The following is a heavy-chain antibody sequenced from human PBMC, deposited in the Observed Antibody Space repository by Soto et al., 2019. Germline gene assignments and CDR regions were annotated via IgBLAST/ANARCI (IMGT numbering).Heavy chain of an antibody. D-gene: IGHD2-2*01. V-gene: IGHV4-34*01. CDR3: ATKGRYCSSTSCYVRDFDY. Sequence: SETLSLTCAVYGGSFSGYYWSWIRQPPGKGLEWIGEINHSGSTNYNPSLKSRVTISVDTSKNQFSLKLSSVTAADTAVYYCATKGRYCSSTSCYVRDFDYWGQGTLVTVSS. CDR1: GGSFSGYY. J-gene: IGHJ4*02. CDR2: INHSGST.